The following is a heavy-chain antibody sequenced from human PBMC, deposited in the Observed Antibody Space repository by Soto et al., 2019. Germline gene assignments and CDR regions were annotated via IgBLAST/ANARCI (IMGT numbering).Heavy chain of an antibody. CDR1: GFTFSSYA. J-gene: IGHJ4*02. Sequence: EVQLLESGGGLVQPGGSLRLSCAASGFTFSSYAMSWVRQAPGKGLEWVSAISGSGGSTYYADSVKGRFTISRDNSKNPLYLQMNSLRTEETGVYYCAKVGLRSRNRCSDWGQGTLVTVSS. CDR2: ISGSGGST. CDR3: AKVGLRSRNRCSD. D-gene: IGHD2-2*01. V-gene: IGHV3-23*01.